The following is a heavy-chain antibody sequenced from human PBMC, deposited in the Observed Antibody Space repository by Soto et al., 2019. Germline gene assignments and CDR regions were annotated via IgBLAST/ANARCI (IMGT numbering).Heavy chain of an antibody. Sequence: EVQLVESGGGLVQPGRSLRLSCAASGFSFDDYAMHWVRQVPGKGLEWVSGISWNSGSIGYADYVKGRFTISRDNAKNSLYLQMNSLRAEDTALYYCAKDRLITFGGVIVDWGQGTLVTVSS. CDR2: ISWNSGSI. J-gene: IGHJ4*02. D-gene: IGHD3-16*02. CDR3: AKDRLITFGGVIVD. CDR1: GFSFDDYA. V-gene: IGHV3-9*01.